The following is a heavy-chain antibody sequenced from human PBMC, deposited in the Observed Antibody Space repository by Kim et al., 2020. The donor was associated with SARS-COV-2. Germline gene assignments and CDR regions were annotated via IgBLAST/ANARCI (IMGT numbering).Heavy chain of an antibody. CDR2: ISTTSIT. Sequence: GGSLRLSCVASGFTFSSSNMNWVRQAPGKGLEWVSHISTTSITYYADSVKGRFTISRDNARNSVYLQMYSLRDEDTAVYYCARDWQWQRDYWGQGALVTFSS. J-gene: IGHJ4*02. V-gene: IGHV3-48*02. CDR1: GFTFSSSN. D-gene: IGHD6-19*01. CDR3: ARDWQWQRDY.